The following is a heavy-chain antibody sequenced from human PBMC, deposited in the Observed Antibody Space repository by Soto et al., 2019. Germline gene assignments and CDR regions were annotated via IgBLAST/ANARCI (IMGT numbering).Heavy chain of an antibody. V-gene: IGHV1-18*01. J-gene: IGHJ6*03. CDR2: ISAYNGNT. CDR1: GYTLTSYG. D-gene: IGHD2-15*01. CDR3: GRLHCCCGSCYHASYYMDV. Sequence: ASVRVSCKGCGYTLTSYGISWVRQAPGQGREWMGWISAYNGNTNYAQKLQGRVTMTTDTSTSTAYMELRSLRSDDTAGYYCGRLHCCCGSCYHASYYMDVCGTGTPVTLSS.